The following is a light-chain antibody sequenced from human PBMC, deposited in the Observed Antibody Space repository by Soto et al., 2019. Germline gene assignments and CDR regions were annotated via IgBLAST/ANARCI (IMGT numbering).Light chain of an antibody. V-gene: IGLV1-44*01. CDR3: AAWDDRLNGLYV. CDR2: TDN. J-gene: IGLJ1*01. CDR1: RSNIGINT. Sequence: QCLLTQPPAASGTPGQRFIISCSPSRSNIGINTVNWYQQVPGTAPKLLIYTDNQRPSGVPDRFSGSKSGTSASLAISGLQSEDEADYYCAAWDDRLNGLYVFGTGTKVTVL.